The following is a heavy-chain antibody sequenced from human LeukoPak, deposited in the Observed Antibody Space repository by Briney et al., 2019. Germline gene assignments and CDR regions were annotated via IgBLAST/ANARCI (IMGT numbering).Heavy chain of an antibody. D-gene: IGHD3-10*01. CDR1: GGSISSYY. J-gene: IGHJ4*02. CDR2: IYYSGST. Sequence: SETLSLTCTVSGGSISSYYWSWIRQPPGKGLEWIGYIYYSGSTNYNPSLKSRVTISVDTSKNQFSLKLSSVTAADTAVYYCASSDIVRGILFDYWGQGTLVTVSS. CDR3: ASSDIVRGILFDY. V-gene: IGHV4-59*01.